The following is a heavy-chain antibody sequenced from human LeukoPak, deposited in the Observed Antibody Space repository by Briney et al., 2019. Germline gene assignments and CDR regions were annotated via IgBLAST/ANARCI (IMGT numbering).Heavy chain of an antibody. D-gene: IGHD3-10*01. CDR3: ARRLSPYWYFDL. CDR1: GGSISSYY. CDR2: IYYSGST. J-gene: IGHJ2*01. Sequence: SETLSLTCTVSGGSISSYYWSWIRQPPGKGLEWIGYIYYSGSTNYNPSLKSRVTISVDTSKNQFSLKLSSVTAADTAVYYCARRLSPYWYFDLSGRGTLVTVFS. V-gene: IGHV4-59*08.